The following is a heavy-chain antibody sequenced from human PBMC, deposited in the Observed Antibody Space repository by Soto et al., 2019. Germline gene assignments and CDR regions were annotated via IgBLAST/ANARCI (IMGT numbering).Heavy chain of an antibody. CDR3: AKASTVTNAFDI. J-gene: IGHJ3*02. Sequence: SETLSLTCTVSGGSISSGGYYWSWIRQHPGKGLEWIGYIYYSGSTYYNPSLKSRVTISVDTSKNQFSLKLSSVTAADTAVYYCAKASTVTNAFDIWGQGTMVTVSS. D-gene: IGHD4-17*01. CDR1: GGSISSGGYY. V-gene: IGHV4-31*03. CDR2: IYYSGST.